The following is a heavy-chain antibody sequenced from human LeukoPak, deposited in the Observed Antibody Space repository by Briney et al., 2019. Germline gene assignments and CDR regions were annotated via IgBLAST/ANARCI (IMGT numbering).Heavy chain of an antibody. D-gene: IGHD3-10*01. CDR2: ISGGGGST. CDR3: AKGQGFGDFPYYYYYYVVV. J-gene: IGHJ6*03. Sequence: HPGGSLRLSCTASGFTFSSYAMSWVRQAPGKGLEWVSAISGGGGSTYYADSVKGRFTISRDNSKNTLYLQMNSLRAEDTAVYYCAKGQGFGDFPYYYYYYVVVWGKATTVTVSS. CDR1: GFTFSSYA. V-gene: IGHV3-23*01.